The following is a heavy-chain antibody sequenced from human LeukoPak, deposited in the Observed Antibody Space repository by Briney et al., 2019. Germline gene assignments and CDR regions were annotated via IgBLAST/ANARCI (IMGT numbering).Heavy chain of an antibody. CDR2: GFYIGRT. CDR3: ARRDGDNYDFDY. D-gene: IGHD5-24*01. Sequence: PSETLSLTCSVSGGSVGSHYWSWIRQTPGKGLEWIGYGFYIGRTNYNPSLGSRVAISLDTSKNQFSLRLTAVTAADTAVYYCARRDGDNYDFDYWGQGILVTVSS. V-gene: IGHV4-59*02. CDR1: GGSVGSHY. J-gene: IGHJ4*02.